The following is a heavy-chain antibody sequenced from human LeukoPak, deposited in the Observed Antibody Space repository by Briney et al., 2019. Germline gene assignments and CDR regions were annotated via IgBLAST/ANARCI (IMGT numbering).Heavy chain of an antibody. CDR3: AGDFDY. CDR2: IRFDGSNN. V-gene: IGHV3-30*02. J-gene: IGHJ4*02. Sequence: GGSLRLSCAASGFTFSSYGMHWVRQTPGKGLEWVAFIRFDGSNNYYADSVKGRFTISRDNSKNTLYLQMNSLRAEDTAVYYCAGDFDYWGQGTLVTVSS. CDR1: GFTFSSYG.